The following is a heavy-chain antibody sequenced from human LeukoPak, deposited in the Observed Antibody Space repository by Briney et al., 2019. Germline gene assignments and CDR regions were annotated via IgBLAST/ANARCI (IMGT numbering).Heavy chain of an antibody. V-gene: IGHV4-39*01. Sequence: SETLSLTCSVSGGSISSSSYYWVWIRQPPGKGLEWIGSIYYSGSTYYNPSLKSRVTISVDMSKNQFSLNLNSVTAADTAVYYCARHPYYYYYMGVWGKGTTVTVSS. CDR2: IYYSGST. J-gene: IGHJ6*03. CDR1: GGSISSSSYY. CDR3: ARHPYYYYYMGV.